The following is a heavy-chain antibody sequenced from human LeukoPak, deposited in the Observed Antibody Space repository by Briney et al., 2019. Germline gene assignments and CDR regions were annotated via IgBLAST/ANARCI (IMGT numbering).Heavy chain of an antibody. D-gene: IGHD3-9*01. CDR2: INPNSGGT. CDR1: GYTFTGYY. CDR3: AREIRGYYDILTGYSAGVNYMDV. V-gene: IGHV1-2*02. J-gene: IGHJ6*03. Sequence: ASVKVSCKASGYTFTGYYMHWVRQAPGQGLEWMGWINPNSGGTNYAQKFQGRVTMTRDTSISTAYMELSRLRSDDTAVYYCAREIRGYYDILTGYSAGVNYMDVWGKGTTVTVSS.